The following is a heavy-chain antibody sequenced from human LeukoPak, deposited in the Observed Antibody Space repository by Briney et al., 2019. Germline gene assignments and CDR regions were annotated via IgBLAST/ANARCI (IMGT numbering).Heavy chain of an antibody. V-gene: IGHV3-7*05. J-gene: IGHJ6*02. CDR1: GFTLSNYW. D-gene: IGHD6-13*01. CDR3: ARDPYSSTWSYGMDI. CDR2: IKQDESEK. Sequence: GGSLRLSCTASGFTLSNYWMSWVRQTPGKGLEWVANIKQDESEKVYVDSVKGRFTISRDNAKSSLYLQMSGLSADDTAVYYCARDPYSSTWSYGMDIWGQGTTVTVSS.